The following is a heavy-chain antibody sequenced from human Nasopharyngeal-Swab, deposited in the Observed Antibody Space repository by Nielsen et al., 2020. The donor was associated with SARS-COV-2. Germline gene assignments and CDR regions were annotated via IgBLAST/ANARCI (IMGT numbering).Heavy chain of an antibody. CDR3: ANLIFGDAFDI. CDR2: ISDDSGAK. J-gene: IGHJ3*02. CDR1: GFSFSTYT. Sequence: GESLKISCAASGFSFSTYTMNWARRAPGKGLEWLSSISDDSGAKYHADSVKGRFTISRDNAKNSLFLEMNSLRAEDTAVYYCANLIFGDAFDIWGQGTMVTVSS. V-gene: IGHV3-21*01. D-gene: IGHD3-3*01.